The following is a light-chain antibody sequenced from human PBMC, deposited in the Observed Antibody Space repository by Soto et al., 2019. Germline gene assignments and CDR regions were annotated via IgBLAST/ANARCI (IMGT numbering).Light chain of an antibody. CDR1: QGISNF. Sequence: DIQMTQSPSSLSASVGDRVTITCRASQGISNFLAWYQQKPGKVPKLLIYGASTLLSGVPSRFSGGGSGTDFTLTISSLQPEDVATYYCQKYDGAPFTFGPGTQGDIK. J-gene: IGKJ3*01. CDR2: GAS. V-gene: IGKV1-27*01. CDR3: QKYDGAPFT.